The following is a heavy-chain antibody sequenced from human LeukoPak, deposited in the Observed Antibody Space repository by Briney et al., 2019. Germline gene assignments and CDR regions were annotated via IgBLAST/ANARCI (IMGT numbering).Heavy chain of an antibody. D-gene: IGHD5-24*01. CDR3: VTDHRGLEMPVFDI. CDR2: YDNEDDEP. J-gene: IGHJ3*02. CDR1: GYKLNQLS. V-gene: IGHV1-24*01. Sequence: ASVTVSRKGPGYKLNQLSLNGLRQPHGKGLDGMGGYDNEDDEPLYAHTFEGRATMTVDTSTDTAYMELISLRSEDTAVYYCVTDHRGLEMPVFDIWGQGTMVTVSS.